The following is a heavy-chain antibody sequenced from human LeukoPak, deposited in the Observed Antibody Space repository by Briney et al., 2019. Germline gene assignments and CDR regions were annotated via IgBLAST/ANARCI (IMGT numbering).Heavy chain of an antibody. V-gene: IGHV3-66*01. D-gene: IGHD3-10*01. J-gene: IGHJ5*02. CDR1: EFSVGSNY. CDR2: IYSGGGT. Sequence: PGGSLRLSCAASEFSVGSNYMTWVRQAPGKGLEWVSCIYSGGGTYYPDSVKGRFTISRDNANKSLYLQMNDLREEDTALYYCAKEDYSSGFDPWGQGTLVTVSS. CDR3: AKEDYSSGFDP.